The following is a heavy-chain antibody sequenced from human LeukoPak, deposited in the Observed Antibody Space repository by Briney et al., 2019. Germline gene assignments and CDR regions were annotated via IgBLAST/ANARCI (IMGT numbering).Heavy chain of an antibody. V-gene: IGHV3-7*01. CDR3: ARDTGDGYYYFDY. D-gene: IGHD5-24*01. CDR1: GFTFSSNW. J-gene: IGHJ4*02. Sequence: GGSLRLFCAASGFTFSSNWMSWVRQAPGKELEGVANIKQDGSEKYYVDSVKGRFTISRDNAKNSLYLQMNSERAEDTAVYYCARDTGDGYYYFDYWGQGTLVTVSS. CDR2: IKQDGSEK.